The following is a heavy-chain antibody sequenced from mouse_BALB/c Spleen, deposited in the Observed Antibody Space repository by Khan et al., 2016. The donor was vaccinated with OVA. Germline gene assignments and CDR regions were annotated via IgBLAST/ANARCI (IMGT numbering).Heavy chain of an antibody. Sequence: VQLQQPGPELVKPGASVKISCKASGYSFTGYFMNWVMQSHGKSLEWIGRINPHIGETFYNQKFKGKATLTVDESSSTAHMELRSLASEDSAVYYCARKNGSDFDYWGQGTTLTVS. CDR1: GYSFTGYF. V-gene: IGHV1-20*02. CDR2: INPHIGET. D-gene: IGHD1-1*01. CDR3: ARKNGSDFDY. J-gene: IGHJ2*01.